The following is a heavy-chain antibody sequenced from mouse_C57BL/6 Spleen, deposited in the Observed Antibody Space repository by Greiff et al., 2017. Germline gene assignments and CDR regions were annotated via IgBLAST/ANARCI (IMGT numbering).Heavy chain of an antibody. CDR2: IYPGDGDT. Sequence: QVQLQQSGPELVKPGASVKISCKASGYAFSSSWMNWVKQRPGKGLEWIGRIYPGDGDTNYNGKFKGKATLTADKSSSTAYMQLSSLTSEDSAVYFCARSGAFDYWGQGTTLTVSS. CDR3: ARSGAFDY. CDR1: GYAFSSSW. V-gene: IGHV1-82*01. D-gene: IGHD3-1*01. J-gene: IGHJ2*01.